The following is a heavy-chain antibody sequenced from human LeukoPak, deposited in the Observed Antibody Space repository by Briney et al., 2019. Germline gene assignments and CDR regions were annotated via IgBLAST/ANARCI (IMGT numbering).Heavy chain of an antibody. D-gene: IGHD5-12*01. V-gene: IGHV3-23*01. CDR1: GFTFSSFT. Sequence: GGSLRLSCATSGFTFSSFTMNWVPQAPGKGLEWVSTISDGSRDTHYAGSVKGRFTISRDDSQNIVYLQMDSLRAEDTALYYCTRRLRNHFDYWGQGTQVTVSS. J-gene: IGHJ4*02. CDR2: ISDGSRDT. CDR3: TRRLRNHFDY.